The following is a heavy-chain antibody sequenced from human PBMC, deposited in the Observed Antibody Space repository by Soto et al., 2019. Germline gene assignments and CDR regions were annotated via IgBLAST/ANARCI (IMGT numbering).Heavy chain of an antibody. CDR2: IYYSGST. J-gene: IGHJ4*02. V-gene: IGHV4-59*08. CDR1: GGSISSYY. CDR3: ARGRDCSGGSCPDY. D-gene: IGHD2-15*01. Sequence: PSETLSLTCTVSGGSISSYYWSWIRQPPGKGLEGIGYIYYSGSTNYNPSLKSRVTISVDTSKNQFSLKLSSVTGADTAVYYCARGRDCSGGSCPDYWGQGTLVTVSS.